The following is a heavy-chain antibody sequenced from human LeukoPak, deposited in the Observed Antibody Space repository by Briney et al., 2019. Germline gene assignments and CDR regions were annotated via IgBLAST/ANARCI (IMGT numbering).Heavy chain of an antibody. V-gene: IGHV1-69*02. CDR1: GGTFSSYT. D-gene: IGHD2-21*01. Sequence: ASVKVSCKASGGTFSSYTISWVRQAPGQGLEWMGRIIPILGIANYAQKFQGRVTITADKSTSTAYMELSSLRSEDTAVYYCSRGLLGVVVIAHNWFDPWGQGTLVTVSS. CDR3: SRGLLGVVVIAHNWFDP. J-gene: IGHJ5*02. CDR2: IIPILGIA.